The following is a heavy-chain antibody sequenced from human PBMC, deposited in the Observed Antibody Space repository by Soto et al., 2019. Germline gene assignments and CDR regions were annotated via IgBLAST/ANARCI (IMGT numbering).Heavy chain of an antibody. CDR3: ARGFGNHAISGF. CDR2: ILDTGSA. V-gene: IGHV4-34*01. D-gene: IGHD1-26*01. J-gene: IGHJ4*02. Sequence: SETLSLTCAVYGGSVSGHYWAWVRQPPGKGLQWIGEILDTGSATYTPSLRSRATISVDTSRNQFSLKLTSVTAADTAVYFCARGFGNHAISGFWGQGALVTVSS. CDR1: GGSVSGHY.